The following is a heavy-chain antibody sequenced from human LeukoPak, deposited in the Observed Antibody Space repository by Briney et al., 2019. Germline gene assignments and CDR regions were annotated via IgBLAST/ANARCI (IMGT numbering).Heavy chain of an antibody. CDR1: GFTFSSYG. D-gene: IGHD2-2*01. V-gene: IGHV3-30*18. J-gene: IGHJ6*02. CDR2: ISYDGSNK. CDR3: AKAGPSYAPYYYGMDV. Sequence: GGSLRLSCAASGFTFSSYGMHWVRQAPGKGLEWVAVISYDGSNKYYADSVKGRFTISRDNSKNTLYLQMNSLRAEDTAVYYCAKAGPSYAPYYYGMDVWGQGTTVTVSS.